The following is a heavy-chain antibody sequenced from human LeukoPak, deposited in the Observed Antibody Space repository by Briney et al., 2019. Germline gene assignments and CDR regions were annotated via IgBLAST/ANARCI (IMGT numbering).Heavy chain of an antibody. V-gene: IGHV4-59*08. CDR2: IHHSGTT. Sequence: SETLSLTCTVSGGSFHNYYWNWIRQPPGQGLELIAYIHHSGTTNYNPSLKSRATMSVDTSKSQFSLKLSSAAAADTAVYYCASFQFERNWFDPWGQGTLVTVAS. J-gene: IGHJ5*02. CDR3: ASFQFERNWFDP. CDR1: GGSFHNYY. D-gene: IGHD1-1*01.